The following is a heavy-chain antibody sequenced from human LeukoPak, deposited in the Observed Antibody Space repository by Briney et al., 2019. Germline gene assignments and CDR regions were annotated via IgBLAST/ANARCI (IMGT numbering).Heavy chain of an antibody. J-gene: IGHJ4*02. V-gene: IGHV4-39*02. Sequence: SETLSLTCIVSGGSINSNTYYWGWIRQSPGKGLEWIGSIYYNGNTYYNPSLKSRVTMSVDTSKNHFSLRLTSVTAVDTAVYYCARLDDSSGYFHWGQGTLVTVSS. D-gene: IGHD3-22*01. CDR3: ARLDDSSGYFH. CDR2: IYYNGNT. CDR1: GGSINSNTYY.